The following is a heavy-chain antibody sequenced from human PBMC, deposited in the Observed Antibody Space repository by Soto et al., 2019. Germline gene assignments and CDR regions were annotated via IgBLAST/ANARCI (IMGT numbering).Heavy chain of an antibody. CDR3: ATRSPAFDY. CDR1: GYTFTSYG. CDR2: ITTDKGKT. Sequence: QVQLVQSGPEVKKPGASVKVSCKTSGYTFTSYGISWVRQAPGQGLEWMGWITTDKGKTTYAQKFQGRVTMTTDTSPGTAYMEMRSLGSDDTAVYYCATRSPAFDYWGQGTLVTVSS. V-gene: IGHV1-18*01. J-gene: IGHJ4*02.